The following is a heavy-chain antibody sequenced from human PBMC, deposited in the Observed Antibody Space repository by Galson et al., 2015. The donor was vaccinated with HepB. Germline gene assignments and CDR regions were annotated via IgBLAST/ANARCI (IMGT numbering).Heavy chain of an antibody. J-gene: IGHJ4*02. D-gene: IGHD3-22*01. V-gene: IGHV3-53*05. CDR2: IYSGGST. CDR3: AKGLMNYYDSSGYLINY. CDR1: GFTVSSNY. Sequence: SLRLSCAASGFTVSSNYMSWVRQAPGKGLEWVSVIYSGGSTYYADSVKGRFTISRDNAKNSLYLQMNSLRAEDTALYYCAKGLMNYYDSSGYLINYWGQGTLVTVSS.